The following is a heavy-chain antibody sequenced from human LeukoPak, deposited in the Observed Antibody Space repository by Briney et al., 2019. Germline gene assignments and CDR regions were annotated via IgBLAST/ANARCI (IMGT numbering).Heavy chain of an antibody. Sequence: WRAPGLPFSSSGFRFNDYSIHWVRHAPGQGGGLVSVFSFDGNDKYYANSVKGRFAISRDNSKNTLDLQINSLRIEDTAVYYCARTLWDKSDGYDYFFDKLGQGSLVTVS. J-gene: IGHJ4*02. D-gene: IGHD5-12*01. V-gene: IGHV3-30*09. CDR3: ARTLWDKSDGYDYFFDK. CDR1: GFRFNDYS. CDR2: FSFDGNDK.